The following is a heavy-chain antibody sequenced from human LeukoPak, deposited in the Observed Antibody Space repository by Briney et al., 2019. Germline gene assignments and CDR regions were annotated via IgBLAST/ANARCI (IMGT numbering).Heavy chain of an antibody. Sequence: ASVKVSCKAPGYTFTSYYMHWVRQAPGQGLEWMGIINPSGGSTSYAQKLQGRVTMTTDTSTSTAYMELRSLRSDDTAVYYCARSGIAVADPWGQGTLVTVSS. CDR2: INPSGGST. D-gene: IGHD6-19*01. CDR3: ARSGIAVADP. J-gene: IGHJ4*02. CDR1: GYTFTSYY. V-gene: IGHV1-46*01.